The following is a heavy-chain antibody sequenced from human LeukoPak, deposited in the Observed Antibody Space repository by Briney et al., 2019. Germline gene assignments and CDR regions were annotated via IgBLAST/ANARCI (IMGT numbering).Heavy chain of an antibody. V-gene: IGHV3-23*01. J-gene: IGHJ4*02. CDR3: AKVGYCSGGSCSYYFDY. Sequence: GGSLRLSCAASGLTFRNYAMNWVRQAPGKGLEWVSSISGSGGGTLYADSVKGRFTISRDNSKNTLYLQMNSLKAEDTAVYYCAKVGYCSGGSCSYYFDYWGQGTLVTVSS. D-gene: IGHD2-15*01. CDR2: ISGSGGGT. CDR1: GLTFRNYA.